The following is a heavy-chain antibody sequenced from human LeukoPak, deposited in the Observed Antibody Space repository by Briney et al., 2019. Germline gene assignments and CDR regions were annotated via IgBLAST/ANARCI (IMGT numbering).Heavy chain of an antibody. V-gene: IGHV3-30-3*01. Sequence: GGSLRLSCAASGFTFSSYAMHWVRQAPGKGLEWVAVISYDGSNKYYADSVKGRFTISRDNSKNTLYLQMNSLRAEDTAVYYCARGGRLRPLSYWGQGTLVTVSS. CDR1: GFTFSSYA. CDR3: ARGGRLRPLSY. D-gene: IGHD3-16*01. CDR2: ISYDGSNK. J-gene: IGHJ4*02.